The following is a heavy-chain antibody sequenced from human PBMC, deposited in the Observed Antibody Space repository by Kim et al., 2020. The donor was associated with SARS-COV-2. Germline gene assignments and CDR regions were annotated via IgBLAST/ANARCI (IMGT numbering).Heavy chain of an antibody. J-gene: IGHJ2*01. D-gene: IGHD6-13*01. V-gene: IGHV3-53*01. Sequence: ARGRFTISEDKPKTKLYLQMNSLRAEDTAVYYCARTYSSSWYGGREYFDLWGRGTLVTVSS. CDR3: ARTYSSSWYGGREYFDL.